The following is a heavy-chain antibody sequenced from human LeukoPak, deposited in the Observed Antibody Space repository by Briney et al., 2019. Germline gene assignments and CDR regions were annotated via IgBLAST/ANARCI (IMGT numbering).Heavy chain of an antibody. J-gene: IGHJ4*02. CDR1: GFTFSSYA. D-gene: IGHD2-8*01. CDR2: ISGSGGST. CDR3: AKDRVHCTNGVCYKGSSDY. Sequence: HPGGSLRLSCAASGFTFSSYAMSWVRQAPGKGLEWVSAISGSGGSTYYADSVKGRFTISRDNSKNTLYLQMNSLRAEDTAVYYCAKDRVHCTNGVCYKGSSDYWGQGTLVTVSS. V-gene: IGHV3-23*01.